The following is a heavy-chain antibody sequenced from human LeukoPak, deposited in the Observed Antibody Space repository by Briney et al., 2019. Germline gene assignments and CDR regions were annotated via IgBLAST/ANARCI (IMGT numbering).Heavy chain of an antibody. CDR2: IFYSGST. J-gene: IGHJ4*02. Sequence: SETLSLTCAVYGGSFSGYYWSWIRQPPGKGLEWIGYIFYSGSTNYNPSLKSRVTISVDTSKNQFSLKLSSVTAADTAVYYCARYVVVTAMFDYWGQGTLVTVSS. D-gene: IGHD2-21*02. V-gene: IGHV4-59*08. CDR1: GGSFSGYY. CDR3: ARYVVVTAMFDY.